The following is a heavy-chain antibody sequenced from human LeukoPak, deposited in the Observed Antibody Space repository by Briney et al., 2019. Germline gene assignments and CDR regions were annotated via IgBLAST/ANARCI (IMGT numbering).Heavy chain of an antibody. D-gene: IGHD1-26*01. V-gene: IGHV1-18*01. CDR2: ISAYNGNT. J-gene: IGHJ4*02. CDR1: GYTFTSYG. Sequence: ASVKVSCKASGYTFTSYGISWVRQAPGQGLEWMGWISAYNGNTNYAQKLQGRVTMTTDTSTSTAYMELRSLRSDDTAVYYCARDVIVGATNSYYFDYWGQGTLVTVSS. CDR3: ARDVIVGATNSYYFDY.